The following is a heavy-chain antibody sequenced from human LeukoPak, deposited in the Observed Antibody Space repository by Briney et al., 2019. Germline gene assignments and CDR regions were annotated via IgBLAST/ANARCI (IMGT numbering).Heavy chain of an antibody. V-gene: IGHV1-2*02. CDR2: INPNTGAT. J-gene: IGHJ4*02. CDR3: ARDRVGSGWPRPYYFEF. D-gene: IGHD6-19*01. CDR1: GYTFTGYY. Sequence: ASVRVSCKPSGYTFTGYYMHWVRQAPGQGLEWMGWINPNTGATIYAHKFQGGVSMTRDTSISTAYMELTSLRSGDTALYYCARDRVGSGWPRPYYFEFWGQGTLVTVSS.